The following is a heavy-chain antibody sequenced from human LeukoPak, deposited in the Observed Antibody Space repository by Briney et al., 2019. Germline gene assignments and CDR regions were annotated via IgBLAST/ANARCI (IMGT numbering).Heavy chain of an antibody. D-gene: IGHD3-22*01. V-gene: IGHV3-11*01. Sequence: GGSLRLSCAASGFTFSDYYMSWIRQAPGKGLEWVSYISSSGSTIYYADSVKGRFTISRDNSKNTLYLQMNSLRAEDTAVYYCAKYQSRDYYDSSGLTSGFDYWGQGTLVTVSS. CDR3: AKYQSRDYYDSSGLTSGFDY. CDR1: GFTFSDYY. CDR2: ISSSGSTI. J-gene: IGHJ4*02.